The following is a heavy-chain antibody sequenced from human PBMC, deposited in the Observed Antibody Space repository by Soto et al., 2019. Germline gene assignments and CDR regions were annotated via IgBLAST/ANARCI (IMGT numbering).Heavy chain of an antibody. CDR3: ARDSGRSDVVPAAISAMDV. D-gene: IGHD2-2*01. J-gene: IGHJ6*02. Sequence: QVQLVQSGAEVKKPGSSVKVSCKGSGGNRYTITWVRQAPGQGLEWMGRIIPMFGIASYAQNFQGRVTMTADTTTSTAYMELSSLRSEDTAVYYCARDSGRSDVVPAAISAMDVWGQGTTVTVSS. CDR1: GGNRYT. V-gene: IGHV1-69*08. CDR2: IIPMFGIA.